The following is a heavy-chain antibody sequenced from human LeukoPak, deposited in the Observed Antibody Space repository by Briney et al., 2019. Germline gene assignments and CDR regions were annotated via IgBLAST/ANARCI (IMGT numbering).Heavy chain of an antibody. CDR1: GFTFSSYS. J-gene: IGHJ4*02. CDR3: ARDQRGYYDSSGYHHFDY. CDR2: ISSSSSYI. V-gene: IGHV3-21*01. Sequence: GGSLRLSCAASGFTFSSYSMNWVRQAPGKGLEWVSSISSSSSYIYYADSVKGRFTISRDNAKNSLYLQINSLRAEDTAVYYCARDQRGYYDSSGYHHFDYWGQGTLVTVSS. D-gene: IGHD3-22*01.